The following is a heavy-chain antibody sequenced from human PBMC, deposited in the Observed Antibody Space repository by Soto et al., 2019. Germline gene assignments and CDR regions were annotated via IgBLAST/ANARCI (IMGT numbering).Heavy chain of an antibody. CDR2: LYSGGRI. CDR1: GFTVSDIY. CDR3: ARSDRDYAYSLNV. J-gene: IGHJ6*02. D-gene: IGHD3-16*01. Sequence: EAQLVESGGGLIQPGGSLRLSCAASGFTVSDIYITWVRQAPGKVLEWVSLLYSGGRIYYADSVKGRFTISRDTSKTTLYLQMNSLRTEDTAVYYCARSDRDYAYSLNVCGQRTTVTVSS. V-gene: IGHV3-53*01.